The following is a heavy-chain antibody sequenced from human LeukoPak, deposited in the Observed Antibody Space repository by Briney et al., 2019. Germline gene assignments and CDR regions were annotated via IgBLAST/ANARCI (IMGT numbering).Heavy chain of an antibody. CDR1: GFTFSTYA. CDR3: ARARDGYNAIDY. CDR2: IYSGGST. Sequence: GGSLRLSCAASGFTFSTYAMSWVRQAPGKGLEWVSVIYSGGSTYYADSVKGRFTISRDNSKNTLYLQMNSLRAEDTAVYYCARARDGYNAIDYWGQGTLVTVSS. D-gene: IGHD5-24*01. J-gene: IGHJ4*02. V-gene: IGHV3-66*01.